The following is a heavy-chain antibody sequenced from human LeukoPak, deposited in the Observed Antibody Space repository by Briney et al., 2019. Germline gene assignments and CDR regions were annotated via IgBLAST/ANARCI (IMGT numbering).Heavy chain of an antibody. D-gene: IGHD3-22*01. V-gene: IGHV1-18*01. CDR3: ARASPPRRNYDSRGYYSYYFDY. CDR2: ISAYNGNT. J-gene: IGHJ4*02. CDR1: GYTFTSDG. Sequence: ASVKVSCEASGYTFTSDGISWVRQAPGQGLEWMGGISAYNGNTHYAQKLQGRVTMTTDTSTSTVYMELRSLSSDDTAVYYCARASPPRRNYDSRGYYSYYFDYWGQGTLVTVSS.